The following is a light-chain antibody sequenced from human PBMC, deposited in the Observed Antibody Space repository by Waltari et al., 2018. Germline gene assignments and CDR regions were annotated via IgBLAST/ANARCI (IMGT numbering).Light chain of an antibody. CDR3: QHYVSLPVT. J-gene: IGKJ1*01. CDR1: QSVGRS. CDR2: GSS. V-gene: IGKV3-20*01. Sequence: EILLTQSPGTLSLSPGERATLSCRAGQSVGRSLAWYQQKPGQPPRLLIYGSSNRATGTPDRFSGGGSGTDCSLTISRLDPEDVAVYYCQHYVSLPVTFGQGTKVEIK.